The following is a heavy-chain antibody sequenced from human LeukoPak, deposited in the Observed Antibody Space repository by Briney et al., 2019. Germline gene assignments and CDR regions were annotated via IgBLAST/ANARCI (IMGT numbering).Heavy chain of an antibody. CDR3: ARGLMDYYDSSGYYWGQ. V-gene: IGHV1-46*01. Sequence: ASVKVSCKVSGYTLTELSMHWVRQAPGQGLEWMGIINPSGGSTSYAQKFQGRVTMTRDTSTSTVYMELSSLRSEDTAVYYCARGLMDYYDSSGYYWGQWGQGTLVTVSS. CDR2: INPSGGST. CDR1: GYTLTELS. D-gene: IGHD3-22*01. J-gene: IGHJ4*02.